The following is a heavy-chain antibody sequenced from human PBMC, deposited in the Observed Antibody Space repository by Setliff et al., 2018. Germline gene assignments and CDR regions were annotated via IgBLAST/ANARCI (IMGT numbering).Heavy chain of an antibody. D-gene: IGHD3-3*01. CDR1: GFTFSSYS. CDR2: ISSSSSTI. Sequence: PEGSLRLSCAASGFTFSSYSMNWVRQAPGKGLEWVSYISSSSSTIYYADSVKGRFTISRDNAKNSLYLQMNSLRAEDTAVYYCARESYNFWSGYYDYYYYYGMDVWGQGTTVTVSS. J-gene: IGHJ6*02. V-gene: IGHV3-48*01. CDR3: ARESYNFWSGYYDYYYYYGMDV.